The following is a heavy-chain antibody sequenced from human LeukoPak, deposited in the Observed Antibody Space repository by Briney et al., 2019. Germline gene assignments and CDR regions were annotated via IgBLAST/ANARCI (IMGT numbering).Heavy chain of an antibody. V-gene: IGHV3-48*03. CDR3: ARSPTWIQLWSEQNFDY. CDR2: ISSSGSTI. D-gene: IGHD5-18*01. J-gene: IGHJ4*02. Sequence: PGGSLRLSCAASGFTFSSYEMNWVRQAPGKGLEWVSCISSSGSTIYYADSVKGRFTISRDNAKNSLYLQMNSLRAEDTAVYYCARSPTWIQLWSEQNFDYWGQGTLVTVSS. CDR1: GFTFSSYE.